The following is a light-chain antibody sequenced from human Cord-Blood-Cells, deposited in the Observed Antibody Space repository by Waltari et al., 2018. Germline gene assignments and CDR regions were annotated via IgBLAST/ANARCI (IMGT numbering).Light chain of an antibody. J-gene: IGKJ5*01. CDR1: QGISSH. CDR3: QRTYNAPIT. V-gene: IGKV1-27*01. Sequence: DIQLTQYPSSLSASVGERVTITCRVSQGISSHLNRYRQKPGKVPKLLIYSASNLQTGVPSRFSGSGSGTDFTLTISSLQPEDVATYYCQRTYNAPITFGQGTRLEIK. CDR2: SAS.